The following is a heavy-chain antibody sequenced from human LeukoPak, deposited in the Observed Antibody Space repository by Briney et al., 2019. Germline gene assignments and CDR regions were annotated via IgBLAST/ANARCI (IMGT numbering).Heavy chain of an antibody. CDR3: ARHRRGSYPLDY. D-gene: IGHD1-26*01. J-gene: IGHJ4*02. Sequence: SETLSLTCTVSGGSIRSSYYYWGWIRQPPGKGLEWIGSIYYSGSTYYNPSLKSRVTISVDTSKNQFSLKLSSVTAADTAVYYCARHRRGSYPLDYWGQGTLVTVSS. CDR1: GGSIRSSYYY. V-gene: IGHV4-39*01. CDR2: IYYSGST.